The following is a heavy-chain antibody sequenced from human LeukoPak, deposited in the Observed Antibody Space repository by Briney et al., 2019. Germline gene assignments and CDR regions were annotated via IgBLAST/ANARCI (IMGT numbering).Heavy chain of an antibody. V-gene: IGHV4-30-4*08. Sequence: SETLSLTCTVSGGSISSGDYYWSWIRQPPGKGLEWIGYIYYSGSTYYNPSLKSRVTISVDTSKNQFSLKLSSVTAADTAVYYCARQIRHPNWFDPWGQGTLVTVSS. CDR3: ARQIRHPNWFDP. CDR2: IYYSGST. J-gene: IGHJ5*02. CDR1: GGSISSGDYY.